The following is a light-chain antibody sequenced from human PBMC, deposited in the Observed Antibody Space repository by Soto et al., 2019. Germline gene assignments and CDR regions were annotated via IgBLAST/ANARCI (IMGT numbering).Light chain of an antibody. J-gene: IGKJ2*01. V-gene: IGKV3-11*01. CDR2: DAS. CDR3: QQRSNWPPYT. CDR1: QSVSSY. Sequence: EIVLTQSPATLSLSPGERATLSCRASQSVSSYLAWYQQKPGQAPRLLIYDASNRATGIPARFSGSGSGTDFPLTISSLXXXXXXXYYCQQRSNWPPYTFGQGTKLEIK.